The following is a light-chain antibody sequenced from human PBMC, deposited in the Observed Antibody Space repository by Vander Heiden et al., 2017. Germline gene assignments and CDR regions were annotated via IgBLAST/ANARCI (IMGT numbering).Light chain of an antibody. Sequence: EIVLTQSPAILSLSPGERATLSCRASHSVGSYLAWYQQKPGQAPRLLIYDASHRATGIPARFSGSGSGTDFTLTISSLEPEDFAVYYCHQRSNWPHTFGHGTKVDIK. CDR1: HSVGSY. J-gene: IGKJ3*01. CDR3: HQRSNWPHT. CDR2: DAS. V-gene: IGKV3-11*01.